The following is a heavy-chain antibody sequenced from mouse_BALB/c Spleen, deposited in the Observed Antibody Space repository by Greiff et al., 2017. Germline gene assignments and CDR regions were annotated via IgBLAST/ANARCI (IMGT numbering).Heavy chain of an antibody. Sequence: DVKLQESGPSLVKPSQTLSLTCSVTGDSITSGYWNWIRKFPGNKLEYMGYISYSGSTYYNPSLKSRISITRDTSKNQYYLQLNSVTTEDTATYYCARFPYYYGSSHYFDYWGQGTTLTVSS. V-gene: IGHV3-8*02. CDR1: GDSITSGY. CDR3: ARFPYYYGSSHYFDY. CDR2: ISYSGST. D-gene: IGHD1-1*01. J-gene: IGHJ2*01.